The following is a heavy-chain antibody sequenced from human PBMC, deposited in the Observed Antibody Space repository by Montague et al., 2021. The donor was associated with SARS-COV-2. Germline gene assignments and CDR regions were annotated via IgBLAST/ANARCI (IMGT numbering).Heavy chain of an antibody. CDR1: GFIFSDYY. D-gene: IGHD5-12*01. CDR2: ISGSGSKT. J-gene: IGHJ3*02. V-gene: IGHV3-11*01. Sequence: SRRLSCAASGFIFSDYYMTWIRQAPGKGLEWVSHISGSGSKTYYADSVKGRFTISRDTANNSVYLQMNFLGAEDTAVYYCARDQGGYDTFDIWGQGTMVTVSS. CDR3: ARDQGGYDTFDI.